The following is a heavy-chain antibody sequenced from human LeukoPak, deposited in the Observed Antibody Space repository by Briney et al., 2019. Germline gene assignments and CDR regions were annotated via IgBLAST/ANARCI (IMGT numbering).Heavy chain of an antibody. Sequence: ASVKVSCKASGYSFTGYYMHWVRQAPGQGLEWMGIINPSGGSTSYAQKFQGRVTMTRDTSTSTAYMELSSLRSEDTAVYYCARIAVAGLIYYYGMAVWGQGTTVTVSS. CDR3: ARIAVAGLIYYYGMAV. D-gene: IGHD6-19*01. J-gene: IGHJ6*02. V-gene: IGHV1-46*01. CDR2: INPSGGST. CDR1: GYSFTGYY.